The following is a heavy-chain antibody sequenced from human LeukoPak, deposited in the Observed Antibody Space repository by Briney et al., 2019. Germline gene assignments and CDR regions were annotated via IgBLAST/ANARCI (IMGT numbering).Heavy chain of an antibody. CDR3: ARSIFGVVINPPYNWFDP. D-gene: IGHD3-3*01. J-gene: IGHJ5*02. CDR1: GGTFSSYA. V-gene: IGHV1-69*05. Sequence: SVRVSCKASGGTFSSYAISWVRQAPGQGLEWMGGIIPIFGTANYAQKFQGRVTITTDESTSTAYMELSSLRSEDTAVYYCARSIFGVVINPPYNWFDPWGQGTLVTVSS. CDR2: IIPIFGTA.